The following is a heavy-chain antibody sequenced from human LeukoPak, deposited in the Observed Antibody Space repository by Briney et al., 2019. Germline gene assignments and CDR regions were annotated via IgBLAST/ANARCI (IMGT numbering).Heavy chain of an antibody. CDR1: GFTFSSYA. CDR2: ISGSGGST. V-gene: IGHV3-23*01. D-gene: IGHD5-12*01. J-gene: IGHJ4*02. CDR3: AKHLVGYSGYDSFDY. Sequence: GGSLRLSCAASGFTFSSYAMSWVRQAPGKGLEWVSAISGSGGSTYYADSVKGRFTISRDNSKNTLYLQMNSLRAEDTAVYYCAKHLVGYSGYDSFDYWGQGTLVTVSS.